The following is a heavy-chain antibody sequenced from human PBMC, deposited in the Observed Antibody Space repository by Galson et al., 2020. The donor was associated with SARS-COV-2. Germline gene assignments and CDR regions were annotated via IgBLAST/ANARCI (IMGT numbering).Heavy chain of an antibody. CDR1: GFSLSTRGVG. Sequence: VSGPTLVKPTQTLTLTCTFSGFSLSTRGVGVVWIRQPPGKALEWLALIYWNDDKHYSPSLQSRLTIIKDTSKNQVVLTMTNVDPVDTATYYCALKPTSGWDGTRYFHQWGQGTLVTVS. CDR2: IYWNDDK. J-gene: IGHJ4*02. D-gene: IGHD2-2*01. V-gene: IGHV2-5*01. CDR3: ALKPTSGWDGTRYFHQ.